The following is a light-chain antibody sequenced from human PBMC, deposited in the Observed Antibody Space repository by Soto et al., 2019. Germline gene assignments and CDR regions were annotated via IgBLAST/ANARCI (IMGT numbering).Light chain of an antibody. V-gene: IGKV1-39*01. CDR1: QSINSY. CDR3: QKSYTTPPYT. CDR2: AAS. Sequence: DIQMTQSPSSLSASVGDRVTITCRASQSINSYLNWYQQKPGKAPNLLIYAASSLQSGVPSRFSGSGSGTDFTLTINSLHPEDFATYYCQKSYTTPPYTFWHGTKLEIK. J-gene: IGKJ2*01.